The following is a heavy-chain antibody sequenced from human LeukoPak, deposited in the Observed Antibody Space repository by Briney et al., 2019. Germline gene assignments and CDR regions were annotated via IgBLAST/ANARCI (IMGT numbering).Heavy chain of an antibody. D-gene: IGHD6-6*01. CDR3: ARFSSSPREGGDY. J-gene: IGHJ4*02. Sequence: SETLSLTCTVSGGSISSYYWSWIRQPPGKGLEWIGYIYYSGSTNYNPSLKSRVTISVDTSKNQFSLKLSSVTAADTAVYYCARFSSSPREGGDYWGQGTLVTVSS. V-gene: IGHV4-59*01. CDR1: GGSISSYY. CDR2: IYYSGST.